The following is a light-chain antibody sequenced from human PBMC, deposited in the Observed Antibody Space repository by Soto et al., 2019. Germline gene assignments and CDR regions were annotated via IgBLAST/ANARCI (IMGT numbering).Light chain of an antibody. CDR3: HQYVASPRT. J-gene: IGKJ1*01. V-gene: IGKV3-20*01. CDR1: QTISGGY. Sequence: EIVLTQSPGTLSLSPGERATLSCRASQTISGGYLAWYQHKPGQAPRLLFYGASNRATGIPDRFSGSGSGTDFTLTISRLXXXXXXVYYCHQYVASPRTFGQGTKVEI. CDR2: GAS.